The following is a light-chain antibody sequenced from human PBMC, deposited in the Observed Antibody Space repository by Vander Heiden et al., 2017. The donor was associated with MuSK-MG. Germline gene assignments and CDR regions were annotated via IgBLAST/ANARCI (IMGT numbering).Light chain of an antibody. CDR1: QSISSW. Sequence: DIQMTQSPSTLSASVGDRVTITCRASQSISSWLAWYQQKPGKAPKLLIYDASSLESGVPSRFSGSGYGTEFTLTISSLQPEDFATYYCQQYNSYSPKYTFGQGTKLEIK. J-gene: IGKJ2*01. CDR3: QQYNSYSPKYT. CDR2: DAS. V-gene: IGKV1-5*01.